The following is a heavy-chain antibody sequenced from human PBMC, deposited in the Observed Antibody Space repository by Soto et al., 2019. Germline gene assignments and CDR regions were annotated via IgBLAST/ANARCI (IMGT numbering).Heavy chain of an antibody. J-gene: IGHJ4*02. CDR2: IDYNGVT. CDR3: GKVLVGATGHTDSDS. V-gene: IGHV4-39*01. CDR1: SGSIYRSGYY. Sequence: PXETLSLTCTVSSGSIYRSGYYWGWIRQPPGRGLEWIGNIDYNGVTYSNPSLKSRVTISRDTSKNQFSLKLTSVTAADTALYYCGKVLVGATGHTDSDSWGPGTLVTVSS. D-gene: IGHD2-15*01.